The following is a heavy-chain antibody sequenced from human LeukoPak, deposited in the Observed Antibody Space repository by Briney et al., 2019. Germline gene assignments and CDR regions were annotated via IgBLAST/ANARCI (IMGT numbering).Heavy chain of an antibody. CDR3: AKDSNSVIMWFEN. Sequence: PGGSLRLSCAASGFTFSNYAMSWVRQAPGKGLEWVSGVSVSGAHYADSVKGRFTVSRDSSKETLYPQLNSLRPEDTAVYYCAKDSNSVIMWFENWGQGTLVTVSS. CDR2: VSVSGA. CDR1: GFTFSNYA. V-gene: IGHV3-23*01. J-gene: IGHJ4*02. D-gene: IGHD3-10*01.